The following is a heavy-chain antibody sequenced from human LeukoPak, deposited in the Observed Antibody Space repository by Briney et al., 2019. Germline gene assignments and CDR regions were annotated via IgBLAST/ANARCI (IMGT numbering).Heavy chain of an antibody. J-gene: IGHJ3*02. CDR2: INQDGTKK. CDR1: EFTFSNYW. D-gene: IGHD2/OR15-2a*01. CDR3: AREATGTTAAFDM. V-gene: IGHV3-7*01. Sequence: GGSLRLSCAASEFTFSNYWMSWVRQAPGKGLEWVANINQDGTKKYYVDSVKGRFTISRDNAKNSLYLQVNSLRAEDTAVFYCAREATGTTAAFDMWGQGTTVTVSS.